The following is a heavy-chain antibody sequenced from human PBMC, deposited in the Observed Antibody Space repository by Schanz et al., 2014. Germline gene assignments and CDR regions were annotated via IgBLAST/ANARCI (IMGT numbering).Heavy chain of an antibody. V-gene: IGHV3-23*04. D-gene: IGHD3-22*01. Sequence: EVQLVESGGGLVQPGGSLRLSCTASGFTFSNYAMSWVRQAPGKGLEWVSALSEGGGGTHYADSVRGRFTISSDSSKNTLYLQTITLRAEDTAVYYCARKMKVGVYGGKGHDSLDIWGQGTMVTVSS. CDR3: ARKMKVGVYGGKGHDSLDI. CDR1: GFTFSNYA. J-gene: IGHJ3*02. CDR2: LSEGGGGT.